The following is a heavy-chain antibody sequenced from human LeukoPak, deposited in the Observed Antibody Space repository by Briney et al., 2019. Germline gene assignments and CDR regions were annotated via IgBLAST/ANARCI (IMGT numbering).Heavy chain of an antibody. J-gene: IGHJ5*02. CDR2: IIPIFGTA. V-gene: IGHV1-69*13. CDR1: GGTFSSYA. CDR3: AGDLGALRYRGGPNWFDP. Sequence: SVKVSCKASGGTFSSYAISWVRQAPGQGLEWMGGIIPIFGTANYAQKFQGRVTITADESTSTAYMELSSLRSEDTAVYYCAGDLGALRYRGGPNWFDPWGQGTLVTVSS. D-gene: IGHD3-16*01.